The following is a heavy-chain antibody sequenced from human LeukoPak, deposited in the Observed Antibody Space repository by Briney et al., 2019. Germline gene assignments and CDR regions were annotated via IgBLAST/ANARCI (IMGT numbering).Heavy chain of an antibody. D-gene: IGHD5-18*01. CDR2: ISSNGATT. V-gene: IGHV3-64D*06. CDR3: VKGGYSYATYLMGV. CDR1: GFTFSSFA. J-gene: IGHJ6*02. Sequence: GGSLRLSCSASGFTFSSFAMHWVRQAPGKGLEYVSAISSNGATTYYADSVKGRFTISRDNSKNTLYLQMSSLRGEDTAVYYCVKGGYSYATYLMGVWAKGPRSPSP.